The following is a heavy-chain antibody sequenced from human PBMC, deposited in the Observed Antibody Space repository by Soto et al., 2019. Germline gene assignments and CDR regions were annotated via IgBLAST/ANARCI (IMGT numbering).Heavy chain of an antibody. CDR3: ARHVPYCSDTSHCAYGMDV. J-gene: IGHJ6*02. V-gene: IGHV4-61*05. CDR1: GGSISNISCR. CDR2: IYYSGST. D-gene: IGHD2-2*01. Sequence: PSETPSLPNTVSGGSISNISCRCVWIRQPPGKGLEWIGYIYYSGSTNYNPSLKSRVTISVDTSKNQFSLKLSSVTAADTAVYYCARHVPYCSDTSHCAYGMDVWGQGTTVTVSS.